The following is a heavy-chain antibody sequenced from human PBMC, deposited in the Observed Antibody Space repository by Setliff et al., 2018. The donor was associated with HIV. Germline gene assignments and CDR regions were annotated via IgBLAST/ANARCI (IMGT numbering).Heavy chain of an antibody. CDR1: GGSISYHY. CDR2: IYISGST. CDR3: ARLGRSSTGPL. Sequence: PSETLSLTCTVSGGSISYHYWSWIRQPAGKGLEWIGHIYISGSTNYNPSLRSRVSMSVDTSNNQFSLNLTSVTAADTAVYYCARLGRSSTGPLWGQGTLVTVSS. V-gene: IGHV4-4*07. D-gene: IGHD2-2*01. J-gene: IGHJ4*02.